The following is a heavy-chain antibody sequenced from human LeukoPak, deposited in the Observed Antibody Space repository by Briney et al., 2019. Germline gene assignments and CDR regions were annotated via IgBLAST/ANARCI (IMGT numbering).Heavy chain of an antibody. CDR2: ITGDEDT. CDR3: AKVDYWSPENYFDS. Sequence: QTGGSLRLSCVASGFTFRSYAMTWVRQTPGKGLESVSVITGDEDTYYADSVKGRFTISRDNSQNTVFLQMNSLRVEDTAVYYCAKVDYWSPENYFDSWGQGTLVTVSS. D-gene: IGHD1-1*01. V-gene: IGHV3-23*01. CDR1: GFTFRSYA. J-gene: IGHJ4*02.